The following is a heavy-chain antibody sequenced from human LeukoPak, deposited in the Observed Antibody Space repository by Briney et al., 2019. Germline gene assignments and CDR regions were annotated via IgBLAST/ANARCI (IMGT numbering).Heavy chain of an antibody. CDR2: TNYSSKWYN. CDR1: GDSVSSNSAA. V-gene: IGHV6-1*01. D-gene: IGHD6-19*01. J-gene: IGHJ3*02. Sequence: TSQTLSLTCAISGDSVSSNSAAWNWIRQSPSRGLEWLGRTNYSSKWYNDYAVSVKSRITINPDTSKNQFSLQLNSVTPEDTALYYCARGAVAVRNAFDIWGQGTMVTVSS. CDR3: ARGAVAVRNAFDI.